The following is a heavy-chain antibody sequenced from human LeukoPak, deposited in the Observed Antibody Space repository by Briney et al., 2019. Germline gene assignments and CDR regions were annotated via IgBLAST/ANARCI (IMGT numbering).Heavy chain of an antibody. CDR1: GFTFSSYE. Sequence: GGSLRLSCGASGFTFSSYEMNWVRQAPGKGLEWVSSISSGAATIYYADSVKGRFSISRDNAKNSLYLQMNSLRAEDTAVYYCAELGITMIGGVWGKGTTVTISS. D-gene: IGHD3-10*02. CDR3: AELGITMIGGV. CDR2: ISSGAATI. V-gene: IGHV3-48*03. J-gene: IGHJ6*04.